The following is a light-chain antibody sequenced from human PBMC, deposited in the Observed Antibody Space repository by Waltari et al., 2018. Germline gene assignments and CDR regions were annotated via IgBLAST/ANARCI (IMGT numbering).Light chain of an antibody. Sequence: DIQMTQSPSYLSASVGDRVTIACRASQGISSYLAWYQQKPGKAPKLLIYKASTLQSGVPSRFSGSGSGTDFTLTITSLQPEDFATYYCQQHNSNPYSFGQGTKVEIK. J-gene: IGKJ2*03. CDR3: QQHNSNPYS. CDR1: QGISSY. CDR2: KAS. V-gene: IGKV1-9*01.